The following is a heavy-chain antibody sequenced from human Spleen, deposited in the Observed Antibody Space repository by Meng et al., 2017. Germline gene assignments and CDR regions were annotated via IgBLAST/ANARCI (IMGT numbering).Heavy chain of an antibody. CDR1: GYTSISKE. D-gene: IGHD3-22*01. CDR3: ARGGSTTNYYDDWVDP. J-gene: IGHJ5*02. CDR2: ANPNRGNQ. V-gene: IGHV1-8*03. Sequence: QVARVQYGAKGKVPGWSSNLTSKASGYTSISKEINWARQAGGQGAGSIGEANPNRGNQGYAQKCVIRITITRNIDISTAHLELNSRRFDDTAIYYCARGGSTTNYYDDWVDPWGQGTLVTVFS.